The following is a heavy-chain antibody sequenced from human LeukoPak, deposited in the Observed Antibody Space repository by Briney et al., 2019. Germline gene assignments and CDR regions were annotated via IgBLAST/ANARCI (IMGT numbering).Heavy chain of an antibody. V-gene: IGHV3-48*03. J-gene: IGHJ4*02. D-gene: IGHD2-15*01. CDR2: ISSSGSTI. Sequence: GGSLRLSCAASGFTFSSYEMNWVRQAPGKGLEWVSYISSSGSTIYYADSVKGRFTISRDNAKNSLYLQMNSLRAEDTAVYYCARDAHCSGGSCYGFDYRGQGTLVTVSS. CDR1: GFTFSSYE. CDR3: ARDAHCSGGSCYGFDY.